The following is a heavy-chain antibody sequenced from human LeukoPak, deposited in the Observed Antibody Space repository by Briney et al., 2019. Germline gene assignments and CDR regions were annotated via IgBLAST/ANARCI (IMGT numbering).Heavy chain of an antibody. D-gene: IGHD3-3*01. Sequence: GGSLRLSCAASGFTFSSYWMHWVRQAPGKGLVWVSRINSDGSSTSYADSVKGRFTFSRDNAKNTLYLQMNSLRAEDTAVYYCARGSMYYDFWSGYYDVYGIDVWGQGTTVTVSS. J-gene: IGHJ6*02. CDR1: GFTFSSYW. V-gene: IGHV3-74*01. CDR2: INSDGSST. CDR3: ARGSMYYDFWSGYYDVYGIDV.